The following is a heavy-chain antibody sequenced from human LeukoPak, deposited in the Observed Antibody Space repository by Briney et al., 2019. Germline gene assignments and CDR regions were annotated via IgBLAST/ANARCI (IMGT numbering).Heavy chain of an antibody. Sequence: ASVKVSCKASGGTFSSYAISWVRQAPGQGLEWMGGIIPIFGTPNYAQKFQGRVTITADESTSTAYMELSSLRSEDTAVYYCASEAGATGISWLDYWGQGTLVTVSS. V-gene: IGHV1-69*13. CDR1: GGTFSSYA. CDR3: ASEAGATGISWLDY. J-gene: IGHJ4*02. CDR2: IIPIFGTP. D-gene: IGHD1-26*01.